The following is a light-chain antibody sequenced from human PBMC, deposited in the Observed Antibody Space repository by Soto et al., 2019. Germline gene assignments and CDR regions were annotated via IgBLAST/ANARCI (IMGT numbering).Light chain of an antibody. CDR1: SSDVGSYNL. CDR3: CSYAGSRVV. V-gene: IGLV2-23*02. Sequence: QSALTQPASVSGSPGQSITISYTGTSSDVGSYNLVSWYRQHPGKVPKLMIYEVSKRPSGISNRFSGSKSGNKASLTISGLQAEDEADYYCCSYAGSRVVFGGGTKLTVL. J-gene: IGLJ2*01. CDR2: EVS.